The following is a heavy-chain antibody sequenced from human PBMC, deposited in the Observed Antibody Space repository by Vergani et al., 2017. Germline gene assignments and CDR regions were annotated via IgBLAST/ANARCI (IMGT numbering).Heavy chain of an antibody. V-gene: IGHV5-51*01. D-gene: IGHD3-10*01. CDR1: GYSFTSYW. Sequence: EVQLVQSGAEVKKPGESLTISCKGSGYSFTSYWIGWVRQMPGKGLEWMGIIYPGDSDTRYSPSFQGQGTIAADKSISTAYLQWSSLKASDTAMYYCARQGRGGEYYGSGSPIGPGVMDVWGQGTTVTVSS. CDR2: IYPGDSDT. J-gene: IGHJ6*02. CDR3: ARQGRGGEYYGSGSPIGPGVMDV.